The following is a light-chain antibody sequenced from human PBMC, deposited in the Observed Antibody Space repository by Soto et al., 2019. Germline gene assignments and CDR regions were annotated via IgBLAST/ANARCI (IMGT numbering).Light chain of an antibody. CDR1: NSDVGAYKP. CDR3: SSSTTRGTRV. J-gene: IGLJ1*01. V-gene: IGLV2-14*03. Sequence: QSALTQPASVSGSPGQSITISCTGTNSDVGAYKPVSWYQHHPGKAPKLMIYDVSYRPSGVSNRFSGSQSGNTASLTISGLQPEDESDYYCSSSTTRGTRVFGTGTK. CDR2: DVS.